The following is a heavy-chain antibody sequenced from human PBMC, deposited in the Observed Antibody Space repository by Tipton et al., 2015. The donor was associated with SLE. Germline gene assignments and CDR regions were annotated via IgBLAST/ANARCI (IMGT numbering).Heavy chain of an antibody. J-gene: IGHJ4*02. CDR1: GGSISSGGYY. Sequence: TLSLTCSVSGGSISSGGYYWSWIRQHPGKGLEWIGYIYYSGSTYYNPSLKSRVTISADTSKNQFSLKLSSVTAADTAVYYCASGRGSYYDSATFYNVGYWGQGTLVTVSS. V-gene: IGHV4-31*03. D-gene: IGHD3-10*01. CDR3: ASGRGSYYDSATFYNVGY. CDR2: IYYSGST.